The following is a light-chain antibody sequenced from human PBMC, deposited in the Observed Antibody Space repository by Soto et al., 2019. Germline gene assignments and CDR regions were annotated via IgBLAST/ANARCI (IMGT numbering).Light chain of an antibody. Sequence: EIVMTQSPATLSVSPGERATLSCRASQSVSSNLAWYQQKPGQAPRLLIYGASTRATGIPARFSGSGSRTEFTLTLSSLQSEDFAVYYCQQYDNWPPGTFGRGTQVELK. CDR1: QSVSSN. V-gene: IGKV3-15*01. CDR2: GAS. J-gene: IGKJ1*01. CDR3: QQYDNWPPGT.